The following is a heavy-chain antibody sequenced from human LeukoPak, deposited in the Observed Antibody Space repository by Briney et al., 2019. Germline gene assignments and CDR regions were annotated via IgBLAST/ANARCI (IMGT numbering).Heavy chain of an antibody. V-gene: IGHV3-53*05. CDR2: IYSGGNT. J-gene: IGHJ4*02. Sequence: QAGGSLRLSCAASGLTVSSNYMSWVRQAPGKGLEWVSVIYSGGNTYYADSVKGRFTISRDNSKNTLYLQMDSLRGEDTAVHYCARLYSSSSPFDYWGQGTLVTVSS. CDR3: ARLYSSSSPFDY. D-gene: IGHD6-6*01. CDR1: GLTVSSNY.